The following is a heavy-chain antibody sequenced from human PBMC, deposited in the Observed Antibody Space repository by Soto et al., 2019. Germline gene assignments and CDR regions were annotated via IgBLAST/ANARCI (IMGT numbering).Heavy chain of an antibody. J-gene: IGHJ3*02. CDR1: GDSLSSSTYY. Sequence: PSETLSLTCTVSGDSLSSSTYYWGWIRQPPGKGLEWIGSIQYSGNTYYNPSLKSRLTTSVDTSKNSLYLQMNSLRAEDTAVYYCARDIFCGRDSCYSFTFDIWGQGTMVTVSS. CDR2: IQYSGNT. V-gene: IGHV4-39*02. CDR3: ARDIFCGRDSCYSFTFDI. D-gene: IGHD2-15*01.